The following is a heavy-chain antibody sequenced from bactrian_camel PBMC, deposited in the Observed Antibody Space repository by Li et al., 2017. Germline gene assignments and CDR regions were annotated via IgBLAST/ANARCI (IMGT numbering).Heavy chain of an antibody. CDR3: AAGQGVGWCLDVIRVGAEADFDY. V-gene: IGHV3S26*01. CDR2: IDSDGDT. D-gene: IGHD5*01. J-gene: IGHJ6*01. CDR1: EYEYSSTC. Sequence: QVQLVESGGGSVKAGESLKLSCVYEYEYSSTCMGWFRQAPGKAREGIAVIDSDGDTAYAESMKDRFTISVDNAKNTLYLQMNSLKPEDTATYYCAAGQGVGWCLDVIRVGAEADFDYWGHGTQVTVS.